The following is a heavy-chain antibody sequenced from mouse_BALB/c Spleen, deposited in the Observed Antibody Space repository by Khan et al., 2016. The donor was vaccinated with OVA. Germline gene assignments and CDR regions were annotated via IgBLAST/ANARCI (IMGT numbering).Heavy chain of an antibody. J-gene: IGHJ4*01. V-gene: IGHV5-9-3*01. D-gene: IGHD1-1*02. CDR3: ARSVVDYHAMDY. Sequence: EVELVASGGGLEKPGGSLKVSCSASGFTFSTYAMSWVRQTPEKRLEWVATVSSGGHYTFYPDSVKGRFTISRDNAKNTLYLQMRSLRSEDTAMYYCARSVVDYHAMDYWGQGTSVTVSS. CDR2: VSSGGHYT. CDR1: GFTFSTYA.